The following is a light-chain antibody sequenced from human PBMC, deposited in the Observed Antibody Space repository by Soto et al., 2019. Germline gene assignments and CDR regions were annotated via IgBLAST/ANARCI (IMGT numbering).Light chain of an antibody. CDR3: LQHNGFPYT. Sequence: DIQMTQSPSSLSASVGDRVTITCRASQGIRNDLSWYQQKPGKAPKRLIYAASTLHNGVPSRFSGSGSGTEFTLTISSLQPADFATYYCLQHNGFPYTFGQGTKLEI. V-gene: IGKV1-17*01. CDR1: QGIRND. CDR2: AAS. J-gene: IGKJ2*01.